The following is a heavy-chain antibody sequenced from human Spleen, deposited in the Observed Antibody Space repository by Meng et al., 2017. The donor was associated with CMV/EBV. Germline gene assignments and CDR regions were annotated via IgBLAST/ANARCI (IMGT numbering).Heavy chain of an antibody. CDR1: GYSFTSYW. CDR2: IYPGDSDT. D-gene: IGHD6-6*01. J-gene: IGHJ4*02. CDR3: ASLSEPSSSMDY. V-gene: IGHV5-51*01. Sequence: KVSCKGSGYSFTSYWIGWVRQMPGIGLEWMGLIYPGDSDTRYSPSFQGQVTISADKSTSTAYLQWSSLKASDTAMYYCASLSEPSSSMDYWGQGTLVTVSS.